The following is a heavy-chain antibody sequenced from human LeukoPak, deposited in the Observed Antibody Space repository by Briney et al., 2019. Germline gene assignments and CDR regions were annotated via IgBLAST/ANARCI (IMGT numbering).Heavy chain of an antibody. V-gene: IGHV4-31*03. D-gene: IGHD6-13*01. CDR3: AAETAAAGTFDY. Sequence: SETLSLTYSVSGDSISSGDFFWSWIRQHPGKGLEWIGYIYYTGSTDYNPSLESRVTMSLDTSKSQFSLRLSSVSAADTAVYFCAAETAAAGTFDYWGQGALVTVSS. CDR2: IYYTGST. CDR1: GDSISSGDFF. J-gene: IGHJ4*02.